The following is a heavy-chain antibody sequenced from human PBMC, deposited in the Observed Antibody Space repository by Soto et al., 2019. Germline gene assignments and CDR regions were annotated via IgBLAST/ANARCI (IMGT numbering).Heavy chain of an antibody. CDR1: GGSFSGYY. J-gene: IGHJ6*03. D-gene: IGHD2-15*01. CDR2: INHSGST. Sequence: QVQLQQWGAGLLKPSETLSLTCAVYGGSFSGYYWSWIRQPPGKGLEWIGEINHSGSTNYNPSLKSRVTISVDTSKNQFSLKLSSVTAADTAVCYCARAVVVVAATYYYYYMDVWGKGTTVTVSS. V-gene: IGHV4-34*01. CDR3: ARAVVVVAATYYYYYMDV.